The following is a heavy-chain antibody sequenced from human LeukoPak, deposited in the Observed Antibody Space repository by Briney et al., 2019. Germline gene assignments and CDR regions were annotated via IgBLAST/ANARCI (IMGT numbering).Heavy chain of an antibody. CDR3: GRDHNYAFDN. CDR2: IGISSGNT. Sequence: GGSLRLSCTASGFPFSDYSMNWVRQAPGKGLEWISYIGISSGNTKYADSVRGRFTIYADKAKNSLYLQMNSLRVEDQSVYYWGRDHNYAFDNWGQGTLVSVSS. V-gene: IGHV3-48*01. CDR1: GFPFSDYS. D-gene: IGHD1-1*01. J-gene: IGHJ4*02.